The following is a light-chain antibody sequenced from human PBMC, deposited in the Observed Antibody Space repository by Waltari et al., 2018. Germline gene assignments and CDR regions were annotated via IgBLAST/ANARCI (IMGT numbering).Light chain of an antibody. Sequence: QSALTQPASVSGSPGQSITVSCTGSSSDVGGYNYVSWYQQHPGKAPKLMLYDVTNRPSGVSSRFSGSKSGNTASLAISGLQAEDEADHYCSSYTSSNTLVFGGGTKLTVL. V-gene: IGLV2-14*03. CDR2: DVT. J-gene: IGLJ2*01. CDR3: SSYTSSNTLV. CDR1: SSDVGGYNY.